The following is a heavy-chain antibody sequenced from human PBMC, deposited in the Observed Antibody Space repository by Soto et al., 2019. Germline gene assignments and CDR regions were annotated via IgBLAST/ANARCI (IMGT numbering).Heavy chain of an antibody. CDR2: IRSKANSYAT. CDR1: GFTFSGSA. CDR3: TTGQRSGQTPHGYYYMDV. V-gene: IGHV3-73*01. J-gene: IGHJ6*03. D-gene: IGHD2-15*01. Sequence: GGSLRLSCAASGFTFSGSAMHWVRQASGKGLEWVGRIRSKANSYATAYAASVEGRFTSSSDDSKNKAYLQMNSLKTEDTAVYYCTTGQRSGQTPHGYYYMDVWGKGTTVTVSS.